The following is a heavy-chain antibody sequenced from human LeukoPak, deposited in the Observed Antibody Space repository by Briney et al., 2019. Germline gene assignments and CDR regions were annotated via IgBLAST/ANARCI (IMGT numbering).Heavy chain of an antibody. CDR1: GGTFISHA. J-gene: IGHJ5*02. CDR3: LRESGYYYDP. V-gene: IGHV1-69*05. D-gene: IGHD3-22*01. Sequence: GSSVKVSCKASGGTFISHAISWVRQAPGQGLEWMGGIIPIFGTSKIVQKFQGRVTITTDESISKAYVEVNDLTSNDTAGFLFLRESGYYYDPWGQGTLVTVSS. CDR2: IIPIFGTS.